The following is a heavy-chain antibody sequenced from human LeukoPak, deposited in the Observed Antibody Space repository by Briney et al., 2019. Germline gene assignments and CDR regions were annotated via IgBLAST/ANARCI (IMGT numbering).Heavy chain of an antibody. CDR2: ISYDGSNK. D-gene: IGHD6-13*01. Sequence: GGSLRLSCAASGFTFSSYGMHWVRQAPGKGLEWVAVISYDGSNKYYADSVKGRFTISRDNAKNSLYLQMNSLRAEDTALYYCAKDIGAAADYFDYWGQGALVTVSS. CDR1: GFTFSSYG. CDR3: AKDIGAAADYFDY. J-gene: IGHJ4*02. V-gene: IGHV3-30*18.